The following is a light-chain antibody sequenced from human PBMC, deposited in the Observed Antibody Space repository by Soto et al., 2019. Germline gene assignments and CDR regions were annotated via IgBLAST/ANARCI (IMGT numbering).Light chain of an antibody. Sequence: EIVLTQSPATLSLSPGERATLSCRASQSVSSYLGWYQQKPGQAPRLLIYDASNRATDIPARFSGSGSGTDFTLTISSLEPEDFAVYYCQQRSNWITFGQGTRLEIK. CDR2: DAS. V-gene: IGKV3-11*01. CDR3: QQRSNWIT. J-gene: IGKJ5*01. CDR1: QSVSSY.